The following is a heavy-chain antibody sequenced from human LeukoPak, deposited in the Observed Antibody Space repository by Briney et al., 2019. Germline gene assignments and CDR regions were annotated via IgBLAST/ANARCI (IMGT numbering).Heavy chain of an antibody. D-gene: IGHD6-6*01. CDR3: ARGAGYSCSSGTDY. CDR1: GYTFTGYY. J-gene: IGHJ4*02. V-gene: IGHV1-2*02. Sequence: GASVKVSCKASGYTFTGYYMHWVRQAPGQGVEWMGWINPNSGGTNYAQKFQGRVTMTRDTSISTAYMELSRLRSDDTAVYYCARGAGYSCSSGTDYWGRGTLVTVSS. CDR2: INPNSGGT.